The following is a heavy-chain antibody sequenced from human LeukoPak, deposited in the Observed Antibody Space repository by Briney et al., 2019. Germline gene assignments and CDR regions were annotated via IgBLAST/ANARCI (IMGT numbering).Heavy chain of an antibody. J-gene: IGHJ4*02. Sequence: SETLSLTCTVSRGSISSSSYYWGWIRQPPGRGLEWIASIYYNGDTYYNPSLKSRVTISVDTSKNQFSLRLSSVTAADTAVYYCARASSSWYGLGYWGQGTLVTVSS. CDR1: RGSISSSSYY. CDR3: ARASSSWYGLGY. CDR2: IYYNGDT. D-gene: IGHD6-13*01. V-gene: IGHV4-39*01.